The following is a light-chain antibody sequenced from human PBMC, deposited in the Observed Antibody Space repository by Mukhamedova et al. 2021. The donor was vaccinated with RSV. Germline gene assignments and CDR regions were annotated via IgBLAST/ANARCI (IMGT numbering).Light chain of an antibody. CDR1: SN. J-gene: IGKJ4*01. CDR2: YTS. CDR3: QQYNDWLT. Sequence: SNLAWYQQKPGRAPRLLIYYTSIRATGIPARFSGSGSGTEFALTISTLQSEDFAVYYCQQYNDWLTFGGGTKGEMK. V-gene: IGKV3D-15*03.